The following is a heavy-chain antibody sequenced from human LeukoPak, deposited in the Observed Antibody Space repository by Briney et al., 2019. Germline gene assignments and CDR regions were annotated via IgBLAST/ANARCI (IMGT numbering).Heavy chain of an antibody. V-gene: IGHV4-59*01. CDR3: ARARAPYSSGWYRGDFDY. J-gene: IGHJ4*02. CDR1: GGSISSYY. Sequence: TSETLSLTCTVSGGSISSYYWSWIRQPPGKGLEWIGYIYYSGSTNYNPSLKSRVTISVDTSKNQFSLKLSSVTAADTAVYYCARARAPYSSGWYRGDFDYWGQGTLVTVSS. D-gene: IGHD6-19*01. CDR2: IYYSGST.